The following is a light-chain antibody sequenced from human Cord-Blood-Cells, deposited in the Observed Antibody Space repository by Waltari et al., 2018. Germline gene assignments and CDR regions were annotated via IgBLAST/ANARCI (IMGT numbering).Light chain of an antibody. V-gene: IGKV3-15*01. CDR2: GAS. CDR3: QQYNNWPPFT. Sequence: VSPGERATLSCRASQSVSSNLAWYQQKPGQAPRLLIYGASTRATGIPARFSGSGSGTEFTLTISSLQSEDFAVYYCQQYNNWPPFTFGPGTKVDIK. CDR1: QSVSSN. J-gene: IGKJ3*01.